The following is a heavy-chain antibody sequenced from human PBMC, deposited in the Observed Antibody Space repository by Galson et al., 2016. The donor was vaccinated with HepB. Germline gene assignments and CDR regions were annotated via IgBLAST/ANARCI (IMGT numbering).Heavy chain of an antibody. Sequence: SETLSLTCTVSGGSVSSDSHYWSWIRQPPGKGLAWIGYIYYSGSTNYNPSLKSRVTISVDTSKNQFSLKVSSVTAADTAVYYCARDRYSSPYDHYGMDVWGQGTTVTVSS. CDR1: GGSVSSDSHY. CDR2: IYYSGST. V-gene: IGHV4-61*01. D-gene: IGHD6-13*01. CDR3: ARDRYSSPYDHYGMDV. J-gene: IGHJ6*02.